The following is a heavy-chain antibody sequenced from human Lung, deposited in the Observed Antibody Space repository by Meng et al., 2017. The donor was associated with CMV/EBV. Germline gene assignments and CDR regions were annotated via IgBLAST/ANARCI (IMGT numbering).Heavy chain of an antibody. D-gene: IGHD4-11*01. CDR1: GFTFSSHS. J-gene: IGHJ4*02. CDR2: ISTSSSYI. Sequence: ESXKISXTASGFTFSSHSMNWVRQAPGKGLEWVSSISTSSSYIYYADSVKGRFTVSRDNARKSLYLEMNSLRAEDTAVYYCAREKSNYGDHYFDFWGQGALVTVSS. V-gene: IGHV3-21*01. CDR3: AREKSNYGDHYFDF.